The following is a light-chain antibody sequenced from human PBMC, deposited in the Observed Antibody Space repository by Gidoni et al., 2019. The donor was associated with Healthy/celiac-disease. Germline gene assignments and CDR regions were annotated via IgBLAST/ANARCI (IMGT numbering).Light chain of an antibody. CDR3: SSYTSSNTVV. CDR2: DVS. J-gene: IGLJ2*01. CDR1: SSDVGGYNY. Sequence: GSSSDVGGYNYVSWYQQHPGNAPKLMIYDVSNRPSGVSKRFSGSKSGNTPSLTISGLQAEDEADYYCSSYTSSNTVVFGGGTKLTVL. V-gene: IGLV2-14*04.